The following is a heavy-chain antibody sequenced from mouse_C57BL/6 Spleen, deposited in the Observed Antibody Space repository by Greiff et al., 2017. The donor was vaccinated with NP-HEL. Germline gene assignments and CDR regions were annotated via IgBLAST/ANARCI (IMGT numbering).Heavy chain of an antibody. D-gene: IGHD3-1*01. Sequence: QVQLQQSGAELVKPGASVKLSCKASGYTFTSYWMQWVKQRPGQGLEWIGEIDPSDSYTNYNQKFKGKATLTVDTSSSTAYMQLSSLTSEDSAVYYCARLEFGKGGAMDYWGQGTSVTVSS. CDR2: IDPSDSYT. CDR1: GYTFTSYW. V-gene: IGHV1-50*01. CDR3: ARLEFGKGGAMDY. J-gene: IGHJ4*01.